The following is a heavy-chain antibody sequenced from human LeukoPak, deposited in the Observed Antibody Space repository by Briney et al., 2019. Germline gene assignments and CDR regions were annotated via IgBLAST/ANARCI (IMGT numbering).Heavy chain of an antibody. J-gene: IGHJ6*04. CDR3: AKDPRIEQWLYGMDV. CDR2: ISGSGGST. Sequence: GGSLRLSCAASGFTFSSYAMSWVRQAPGKGLEWVSAISGSGGSTYYADSVKGRFTISRDSSKNTLYLQMNSLRAEDTAVYYCAKDPRIEQWLYGMDVWGKGTTVTVSS. D-gene: IGHD6-19*01. CDR1: GFTFSSYA. V-gene: IGHV3-23*01.